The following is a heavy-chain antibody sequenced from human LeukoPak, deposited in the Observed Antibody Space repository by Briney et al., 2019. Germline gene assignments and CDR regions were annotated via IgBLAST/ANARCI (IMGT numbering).Heavy chain of an antibody. CDR2: TRNKANSYTT. D-gene: IGHD3-3*01. V-gene: IGHV3-72*01. CDR3: ARARTDDFWSGYQTYYLDY. J-gene: IGHJ4*02. CDR1: GFTFSDHY. Sequence: GGSLRLSCAASGFTFSDHYMDWVRQAPGKGLEWVGRTRNKANSYTTEYAASVKGRFTISRDDSKNSLYLQMNSLKTEDTAVYYCARARTDDFWSGYQTYYLDYWGQGTLVTVSS.